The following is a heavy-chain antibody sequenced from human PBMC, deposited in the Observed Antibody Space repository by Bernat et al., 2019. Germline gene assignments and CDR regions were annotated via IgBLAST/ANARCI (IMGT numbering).Heavy chain of an antibody. J-gene: IGHJ4*02. V-gene: IGHV3-30-3*01. Sequence: QVQLVESGGGVVQPGRSLRLSCAASGFTFSSYAMHWVRQAPGKGLEWVAVISYDGSNKYYADSVKGRFTISRDNSKNTLYLQMNSLRAEDTAVYYCAREMQFHGGYFDYWGQGTLVTFSS. CDR1: GFTFSSYA. D-gene: IGHD3-10*01. CDR3: AREMQFHGGYFDY. CDR2: ISYDGSNK.